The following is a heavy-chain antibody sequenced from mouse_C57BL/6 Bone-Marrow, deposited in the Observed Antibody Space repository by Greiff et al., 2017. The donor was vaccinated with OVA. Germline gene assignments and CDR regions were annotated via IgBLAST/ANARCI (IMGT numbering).Heavy chain of an antibody. CDR1: GFTFSDYG. V-gene: IGHV5-17*01. CDR3: ARRWLRGFAY. J-gene: IGHJ3*01. D-gene: IGHD2-2*01. Sequence: EVHLVESGGGLVKPGGSLKLSCAASGFTFSDYGMHWVRQAPEKGLEWVAYISSGSSTIYYADTVQGRFTISRDNAKNTLFLQMTSLRSEDTAMYYCARRWLRGFAYWGQGTLVTVSA. CDR2: ISSGSSTI.